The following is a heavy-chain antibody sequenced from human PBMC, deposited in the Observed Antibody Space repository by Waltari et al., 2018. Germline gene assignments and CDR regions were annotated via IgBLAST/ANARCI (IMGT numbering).Heavy chain of an antibody. D-gene: IGHD3-3*01. V-gene: IGHV4-59*01. CDR1: GGSFNNDY. CDR3: ARVGTQLYGVLTRRWFDP. CDR2: MFNTGKA. Sequence: QVHLQESGPGLVKPSETLSLTCTVSGGSFNNDYWGWIRQPQGKGLEWIGLMFNTGKAYYLPARESRVTMSGYTSKKQLSLNLNSGTAGDTAVYYCARVGTQLYGVLTRRWFDPWGQGTLVAVSS. J-gene: IGHJ5*02.